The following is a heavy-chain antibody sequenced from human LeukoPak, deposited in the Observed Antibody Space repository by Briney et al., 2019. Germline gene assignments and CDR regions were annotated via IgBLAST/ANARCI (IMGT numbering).Heavy chain of an antibody. CDR3: AREIRYSGSYSFDI. CDR2: IYTSGST. CDR1: GGSISGYY. D-gene: IGHD1-26*01. J-gene: IGHJ3*02. V-gene: IGHV4-4*07. Sequence: SEILSLTCTVSGGSISGYYWSWIRQPAGKGLEWIGRIYTSGSTNYNPSLKSRVTISVDTSKNQFSLKLSSVTAADTAVYYCAREIRYSGSYSFDIWGQGTMVTVSS.